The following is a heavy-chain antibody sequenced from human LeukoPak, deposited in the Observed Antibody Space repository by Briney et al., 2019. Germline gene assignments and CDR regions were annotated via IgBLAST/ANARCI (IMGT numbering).Heavy chain of an antibody. J-gene: IGHJ4*02. V-gene: IGHV4-59*01. CDR2: IYYSGST. D-gene: IGHD6-19*01. CDR1: GGSISSYY. CDR3: ARYSSGWLYQGYFDY. Sequence: PSETLSLTCTVSGGSISSYYWSCIRQPPGKGLEWIGYIYYSGSTNYNPSLKSRVTISVDTSKNQFSLKLSSVTAADTAVYYCARYSSGWLYQGYFDYWGQGTLVTVSS.